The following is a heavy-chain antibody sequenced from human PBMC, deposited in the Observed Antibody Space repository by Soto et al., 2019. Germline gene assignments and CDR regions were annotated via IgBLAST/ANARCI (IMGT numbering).Heavy chain of an antibody. CDR3: ARRARPDFYYMDV. CDR2: ISSNGVGT. V-gene: IGHV3-64*01. CDR1: GFTLSGYA. Sequence: EVQLAESGGGLAQPGGSLRLSCAASGFTLSGYAMDWVRQAPGKGLEYVSGISSNGVGTYYANSVQGRFTISRDNSKNPVYLQMGSLRPDDMAVYYGARRARPDFYYMDVWGKGTTVTVSS. J-gene: IGHJ6*03. D-gene: IGHD6-6*01.